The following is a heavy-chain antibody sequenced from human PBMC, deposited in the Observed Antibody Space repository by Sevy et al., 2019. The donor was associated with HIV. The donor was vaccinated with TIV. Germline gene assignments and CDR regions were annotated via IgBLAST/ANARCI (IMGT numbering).Heavy chain of an antibody. Sequence: GGSLRLSCAASGFTFSSYAMTWVRQAPGKGLEWVSGIGGSGVSTLYADSVRGRFTVSRDNLNKVLFLQMNNLRAEDTAVYFCATDWCYYDGTANDSFEKWGQGTLVTVSS. V-gene: IGHV3-23*01. CDR3: ATDWCYYDGTANDSFEK. D-gene: IGHD3-16*01. CDR2: IGGSGVST. J-gene: IGHJ1*01. CDR1: GFTFSSYA.